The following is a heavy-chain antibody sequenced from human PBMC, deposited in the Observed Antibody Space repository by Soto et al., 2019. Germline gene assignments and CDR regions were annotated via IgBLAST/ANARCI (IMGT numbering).Heavy chain of an antibody. CDR1: GDSISSGNSY. J-gene: IGHJ6*02. D-gene: IGHD3-16*01. CDR3: ARVPSPFDYYYAMDV. Sequence: PSEAMFPTCTFSGDSISSGNSYRSSIRHPPWKTLEWIGYMFFSGTTYYNPSFKSRLTMSIHASQNQFSLKLNSLTDADTAVYFCARVPSPFDYYYAMDVWGQWTTVT. V-gene: IGHV4-30-4*01. CDR2: MFFSGTT.